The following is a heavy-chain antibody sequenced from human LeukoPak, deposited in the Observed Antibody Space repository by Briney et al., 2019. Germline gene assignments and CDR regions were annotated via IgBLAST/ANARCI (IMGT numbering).Heavy chain of an antibody. CDR1: GDSISSYF. V-gene: IGHV4-59*01. D-gene: IGHD3-9*01. CDR2: IYCSGST. CDR3: ARDYYDILTGTRRFDS. J-gene: IGHJ4*02. Sequence: SETLSLTCTVSGDSISSYFWTWIRQPPGKGLEWIGYIYCSGSTNYNPSLKSRVTISVDASKNQFSLKLSSVTAADTALYYCARDYYDILTGTRRFDSWGQGTLVTVSS.